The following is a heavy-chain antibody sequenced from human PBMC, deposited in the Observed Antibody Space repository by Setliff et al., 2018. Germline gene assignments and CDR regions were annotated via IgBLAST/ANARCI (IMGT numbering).Heavy chain of an antibody. CDR1: GGSLGTYY. CDR2: AYHSGTA. Sequence: SETLSLTCTVSGGSLGTYYWTLIRQPPGKGLEWIASAYHSGTAYYSPSLKSRVTMSVDTSKNQFSLKLRSVTAADTAVYFCARGGTFRYFDYWGQGTPVTVSS. CDR3: ARGGTFRYFDY. V-gene: IGHV4-59*01. J-gene: IGHJ4*02. D-gene: IGHD3-16*01.